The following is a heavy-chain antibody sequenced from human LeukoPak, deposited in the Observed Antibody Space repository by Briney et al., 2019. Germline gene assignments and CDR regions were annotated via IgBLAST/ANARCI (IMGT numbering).Heavy chain of an antibody. CDR1: GDSINSLDL. CDR3: AGLVGRYSSGLYYYYFDY. V-gene: IGHV4-4*02. J-gene: IGHJ4*02. CDR2: MYLSGTT. Sequence: SETLSLTCTVSGDSINSLDLWSWVCQPPGKVLEWIGEMYLSGTTHSNPSVKSRVTISIDKSKNQFFLNLSSVTAADTAVYYCAGLVGRYSSGLYYYYFDYWGQGTLVTVSS. D-gene: IGHD3-22*01.